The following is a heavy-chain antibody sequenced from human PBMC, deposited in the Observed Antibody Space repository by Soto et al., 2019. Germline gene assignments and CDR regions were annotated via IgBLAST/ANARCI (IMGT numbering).Heavy chain of an antibody. V-gene: IGHV1-69*01. Sequence: QVQLVQSGAEVKKPGSSVKVSCKASGGTFSSYAISWVRQAPGQGLEWMGGIIPIFGTANYAQKFQGRVTITADESTNTAYMELSSLRSEDTAVYYCARDRYYYDSSGYYVFDYWGQGTLVTVSS. CDR2: IIPIFGTA. CDR1: GGTFSSYA. D-gene: IGHD3-22*01. J-gene: IGHJ4*02. CDR3: ARDRYYYDSSGYYVFDY.